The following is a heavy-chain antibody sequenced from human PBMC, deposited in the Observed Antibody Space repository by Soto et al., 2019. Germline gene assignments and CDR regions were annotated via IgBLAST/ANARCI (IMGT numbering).Heavy chain of an antibody. CDR1: GGSVSSGTYY. D-gene: IGHD6-19*01. V-gene: IGHV4-61*01. CDR2: IHYSGST. Sequence: YLSCTVSGGSVSSGTYYWSWIRQPPGRGLEWIGYIHYSGSTTYNPSLKRRVTMSVDTSKNQFSLKLSSVTAAATAAYYCARASSGWSPFDYWGQGTLVTVSS. CDR3: ARASSGWSPFDY. J-gene: IGHJ4*02.